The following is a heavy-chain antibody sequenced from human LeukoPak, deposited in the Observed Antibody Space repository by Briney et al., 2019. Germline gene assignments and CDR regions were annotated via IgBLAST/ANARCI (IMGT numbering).Heavy chain of an antibody. CDR2: ISSSPSTI. CDR1: GFTFSSYS. J-gene: IGHJ4*02. V-gene: IGHV3-48*01. CDR3: ARDLSY. Sequence: GGSLRLSCAASGFTFSSYSMTWVRQAPGKGLEWVSYISSSPSTIYYADSVKGRFTISRDNSKNTLYLQMNSLRAEDTAVYYCARDLSYWGQGTLVTVSS.